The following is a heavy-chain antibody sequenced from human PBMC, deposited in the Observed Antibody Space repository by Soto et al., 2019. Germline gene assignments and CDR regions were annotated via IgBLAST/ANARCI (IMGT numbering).Heavy chain of an antibody. J-gene: IGHJ5*02. Sequence: PGGSLRLSCAASGFTFSSYAMSWVRQAPGKGLEWVSAISGSGGSTYYADSVKGRFTISRDNSKNTLYLQMNSLRAEDTAVYYCAKTPHYDFWSGYYSNWFDPWGQGTLVTVSS. CDR2: ISGSGGST. D-gene: IGHD3-3*01. CDR1: GFTFSSYA. CDR3: AKTPHYDFWSGYYSNWFDP. V-gene: IGHV3-23*01.